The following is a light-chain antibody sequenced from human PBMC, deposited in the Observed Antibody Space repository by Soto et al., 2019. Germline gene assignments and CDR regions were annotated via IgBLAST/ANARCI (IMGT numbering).Light chain of an antibody. CDR3: PKRSTWPTLT. CDR1: QSVISY. V-gene: IGKV3-11*01. Sequence: EIVLTQSPATLSLSPGERATLSCRASQSVISYLAWYQQKPGQAPRLLIYDASNRATGIPARFSGSGSGTDFTLTISSLEPEDIAVYYWPKRSTWPTLTFVGGTKVEIK. CDR2: DAS. J-gene: IGKJ4*01.